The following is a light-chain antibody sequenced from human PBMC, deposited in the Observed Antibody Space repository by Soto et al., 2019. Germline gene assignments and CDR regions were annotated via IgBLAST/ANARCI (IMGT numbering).Light chain of an antibody. V-gene: IGLV2-8*01. Sequence: QSALTQPPSASGSPRQSVTISCTGTSSDVGGYNFVSWYQQHPGKAPKLMIYEVSERPSGVPDRFSGSKSGNTASLTVSGLQAEDEADYYCSSYAGSNIVVFGGGTQLTVL. CDR2: EVS. CDR3: SSYAGSNIVV. CDR1: SSDVGGYNF. J-gene: IGLJ2*01.